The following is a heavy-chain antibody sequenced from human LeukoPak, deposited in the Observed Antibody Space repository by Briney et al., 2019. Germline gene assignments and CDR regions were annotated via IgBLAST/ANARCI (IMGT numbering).Heavy chain of an antibody. J-gene: IGHJ4*02. V-gene: IGHV1-2*02. Sequence: VASVKVSCKASGYTFTGYYMHWVRQAPGQGLEWMGWINPNSGGTNYAQKFQERVTITRDMSTSTAYMELNSLRSEDTAVYYCAADSYCSSTSCYALDYWGQGTPVTVSS. CDR3: AADSYCSSTSCYALDY. D-gene: IGHD2-2*01. CDR1: GYTFTGYY. CDR2: INPNSGGT.